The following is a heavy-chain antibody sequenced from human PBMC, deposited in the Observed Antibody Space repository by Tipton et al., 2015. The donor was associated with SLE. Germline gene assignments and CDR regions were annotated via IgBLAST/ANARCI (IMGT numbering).Heavy chain of an antibody. CDR1: GDSITSNNYY. V-gene: IGHV4-39*07. Sequence: TLSLTCTVSGDSITSNNYYWAWLRQPPGKGLEWIASVYNSGTTNYNPSLKSRVTISVDTSKTQFSLKLTSVTAADTAVYYCARDYYYDSGTYYNGLDSWGQGILVTVSS. J-gene: IGHJ4*02. CDR3: ARDYYYDSGTYYNGLDS. CDR2: VYNSGTT. D-gene: IGHD3-10*01.